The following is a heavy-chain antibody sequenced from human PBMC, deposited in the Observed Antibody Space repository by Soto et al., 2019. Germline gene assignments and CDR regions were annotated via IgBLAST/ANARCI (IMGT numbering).Heavy chain of an antibody. V-gene: IGHV1-69*01. CDR2: IIPIFGTA. CDR3: AKVRYSIPMGYYYGMDV. D-gene: IGHD6-13*01. Sequence: QVQLEQSGGEVKKPGSSVKVSCKASGVTFSKLIMTWVRQAPGLGLEWVGGIIPIFGTANYAQKFQGRVTITADESTSTSYLEVSNLRSEDTAVYYCAKVRYSIPMGYYYGMDVWGQGTAVTVSS. CDR1: GVTFSKLI. J-gene: IGHJ6*02.